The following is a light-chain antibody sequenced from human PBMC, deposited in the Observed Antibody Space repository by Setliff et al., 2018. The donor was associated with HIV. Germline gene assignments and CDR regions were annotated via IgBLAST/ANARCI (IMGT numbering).Light chain of an antibody. V-gene: IGLV2-11*01. CDR2: DVT. CDR3: FSKAANYPVV. CDR1: SSDVGGYNY. Sequence: QSVLTQPRSVSGSPGQSVTISCTGTSSDVGGYNYVSWYQQHPGKAPKVMIYDVTKRPSGVPDRFSGSKSGNTASLTISGLQAEDEADYYCFSKAANYPVVFGGGTKVTV. J-gene: IGLJ3*02.